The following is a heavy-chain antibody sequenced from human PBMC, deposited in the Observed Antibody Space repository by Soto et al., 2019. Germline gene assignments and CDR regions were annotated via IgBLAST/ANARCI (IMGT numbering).Heavy chain of an antibody. J-gene: IGHJ4*02. CDR1: GFTFSSYA. V-gene: IGHV3-30-3*01. Sequence: QVQLVESGGGVVQPGRSLRLSCAASGFTFSSYAMHWVRQAPGKGLEWVAVISYDGSNKYYADSVKGRFTISRDNSKNTLYLQMNSLRAEDTAVYYCAREGDYYDSSGSLDYWGQGTLVTVSS. D-gene: IGHD3-22*01. CDR2: ISYDGSNK. CDR3: AREGDYYDSSGSLDY.